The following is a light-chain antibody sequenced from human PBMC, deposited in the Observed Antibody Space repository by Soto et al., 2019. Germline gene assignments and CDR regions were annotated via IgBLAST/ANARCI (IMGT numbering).Light chain of an antibody. V-gene: IGLV2-14*01. CDR3: SSYTTSSSYV. Sequence: QSALTQPASVSGSPGQSITISCTGSSSDVGGYNYVSWYQQYPGKAPKLMIYEVGNRPSGVSNRFSGSKSGNTASLTISGLQAEDEADYYCSSYTTSSSYVFGTGTRSPS. J-gene: IGLJ1*01. CDR2: EVG. CDR1: SSDVGGYNY.